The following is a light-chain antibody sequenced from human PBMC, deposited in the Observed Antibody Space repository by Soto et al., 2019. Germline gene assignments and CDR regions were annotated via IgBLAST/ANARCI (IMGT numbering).Light chain of an antibody. CDR2: KAS. J-gene: IGKJ1*01. CDR1: QSISSW. V-gene: IGKV1-5*03. Sequence: DIQMTQSPSTLSASVGDRVTITCRASQSISSWLAWYQQRPGKAPKLLIYKASSLESGVPSRFSGSGSGTEFTLTISSLQPDDFAIYYCQQYNSYCSFGQGTKVEIK. CDR3: QQYNSYCS.